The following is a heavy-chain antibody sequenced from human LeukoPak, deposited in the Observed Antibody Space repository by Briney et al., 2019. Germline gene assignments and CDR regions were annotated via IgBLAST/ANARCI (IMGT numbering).Heavy chain of an antibody. D-gene: IGHD2-15*01. Sequence: SVKVSCKASGGTFRSYVISWVRQAPGQGLEWMGGIIPIFGTANYTQKFQGRVTITADESTSTAYMELSSLRSADTAVYYCARKGDCSGGSCSHFDYWGQGTLVTVSS. CDR2: IIPIFGTA. V-gene: IGHV1-69*01. CDR1: GGTFRSYV. CDR3: ARKGDCSGGSCSHFDY. J-gene: IGHJ4*02.